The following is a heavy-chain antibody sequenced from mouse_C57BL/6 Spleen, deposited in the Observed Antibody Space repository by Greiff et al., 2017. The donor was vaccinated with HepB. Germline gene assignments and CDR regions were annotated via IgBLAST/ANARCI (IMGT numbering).Heavy chain of an antibody. CDR2: LYPGDGDT. CDR3: ARGDYGSSYYFDY. J-gene: IGHJ2*01. D-gene: IGHD1-1*01. V-gene: IGHV1-82*01. CDR1: GYAFSSSW. Sequence: QVQLQQSGPELVKPGASVKISCKASGYAFSSSWMNWVKQRPGKGLEWIGRLYPGDGDTNYNGKFKGKATLTADKSSSTAYMQLSSLTSEDSAVYFCARGDYGSSYYFDYWGQGTTLTVSS.